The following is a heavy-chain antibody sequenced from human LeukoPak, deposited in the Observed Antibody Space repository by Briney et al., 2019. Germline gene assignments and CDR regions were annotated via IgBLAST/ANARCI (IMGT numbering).Heavy chain of an antibody. D-gene: IGHD6-6*01. CDR3: ARDDASTARAAGMDV. J-gene: IGHJ6*04. CDR2: ISRDSAKK. Sequence: GESLRLSCAASGFTFTSYDMNWVRQAPGKGLEWVSDISRDSAKKYHADSVKGRFTISRDNAKNSLYLQMNSLRGEDTAVYYCARDDASTARAAGMDVWGKGTTVTVSS. V-gene: IGHV3-21*01. CDR1: GFTFTSYD.